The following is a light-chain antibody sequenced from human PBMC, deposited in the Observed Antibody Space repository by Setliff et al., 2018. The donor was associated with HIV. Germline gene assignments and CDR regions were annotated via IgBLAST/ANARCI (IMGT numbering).Light chain of an antibody. CDR3: SSYISSSTL. J-gene: IGLJ1*01. CDR2: EVS. V-gene: IGLV2-14*01. CDR1: SGDVGGYNF. Sequence: QSALTQPASVSGSPGQSITISCTGTSGDVGGYNFVSWYQQHPGKAPKLIIYEVSNRPSGVSNRFSGSKSGNTASLTISGLQAEDEADYYCSSYISSSTLFGTGTKV.